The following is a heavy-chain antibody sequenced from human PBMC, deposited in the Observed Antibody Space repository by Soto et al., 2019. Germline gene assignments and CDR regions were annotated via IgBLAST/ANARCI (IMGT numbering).Heavy chain of an antibody. CDR3: ARELERVFDY. J-gene: IGHJ4*02. D-gene: IGHD1-1*01. Sequence: PGGSLRLSCAASGCTFSSYAMRWIRQAPGKGLEWVAVIAYDGRNKYYADSVKGRFTISRDNSKNTLYLQMNSLRIEDTAVYYCARELERVFDYWGQGTLVTVSS. CDR2: IAYDGRNK. CDR1: GCTFSSYA. V-gene: IGHV3-30*04.